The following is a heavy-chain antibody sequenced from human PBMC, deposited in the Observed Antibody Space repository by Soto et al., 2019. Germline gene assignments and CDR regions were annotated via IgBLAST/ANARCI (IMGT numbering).Heavy chain of an antibody. CDR1: GGSLSSYY. D-gene: IGHD3-3*01. J-gene: IGHJ6*03. Sequence: ASETLSLTCTVSGGSLSSYYWSWIRQPPGKGLEWIGYIYYSGSTNYNPSLKSRVTISVDTSKNQFSPKLSSVTAADTAVYYCARVNGSGYYTYYYYYMDVWGKGTTVTVSS. CDR2: IYYSGST. V-gene: IGHV4-59*01. CDR3: ARVNGSGYYTYYYYYMDV.